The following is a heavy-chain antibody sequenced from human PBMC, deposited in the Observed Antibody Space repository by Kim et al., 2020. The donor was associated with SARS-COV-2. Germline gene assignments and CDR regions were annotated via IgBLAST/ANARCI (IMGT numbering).Heavy chain of an antibody. V-gene: IGHV1-2*02. CDR3: ARVLNSGYGWFDP. CDR2: INPNSGGT. J-gene: IGHJ5*02. Sequence: ASVKVSCKASGYTFTGYYMHWVRQAPGQGLEWMGWINPNSGGTNYAQKFQGRVTMTRDTSISTAYMELSRLRSDDTAVYYCARVLNSGYGWFDPWVQGTLVTVSS. D-gene: IGHD5-12*01. CDR1: GYTFTGYY.